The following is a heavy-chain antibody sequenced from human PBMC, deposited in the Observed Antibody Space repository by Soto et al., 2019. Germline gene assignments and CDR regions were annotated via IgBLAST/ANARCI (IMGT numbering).Heavy chain of an antibody. V-gene: IGHV1-8*01. D-gene: IGHD6-6*01. J-gene: IGHJ2*01. Sequence: ASVKVSCKASGYTFTSYDINWVRQATGQGLEWMGWMNPNSGNTGYAQKFQGRVTMTRNTSISTAYMELSSLRSEDTAVYYCAVYSSSSWYFDLWGRGTLVTVSS. CDR1: GYTFTSYD. CDR3: AVYSSSSWYFDL. CDR2: MNPNSGNT.